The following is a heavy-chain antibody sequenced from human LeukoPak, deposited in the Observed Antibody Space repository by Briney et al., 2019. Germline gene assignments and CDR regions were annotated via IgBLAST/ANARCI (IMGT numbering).Heavy chain of an antibody. Sequence: PGGSLRLSCAASGFTFSNYAMNWVRQAPGKGLEWVSITSGSGGSAYYADSVKGRFTISRDNSKNTLYLQMNSLRAEDTAVYYCAKSPYCSGGSCYSGDFVYWGQGTLVTVSS. V-gene: IGHV3-23*01. CDR3: AKSPYCSGGSCYSGDFVY. J-gene: IGHJ4*02. CDR1: GFTFSNYA. D-gene: IGHD2-15*01. CDR2: TSGSGGSA.